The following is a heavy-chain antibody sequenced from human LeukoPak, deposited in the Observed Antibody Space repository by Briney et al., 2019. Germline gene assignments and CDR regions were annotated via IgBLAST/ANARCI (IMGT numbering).Heavy chain of an antibody. CDR3: AKAWNYGGNSYFDS. D-gene: IGHD4-23*01. CDR1: GFSFSSYG. V-gene: IGHV3-30*18. J-gene: IGHJ4*02. CDR2: ISTDVRNT. Sequence: GGSLRLSCAASGFSFSSYGMHWVRQAPGKGLQWVAVISTDVRNTHYLDSVKGRFTISRDNSKNTLYLQMNSLRTEDTAVYYCAKAWNYGGNSYFDSWGQGTLVTVSS.